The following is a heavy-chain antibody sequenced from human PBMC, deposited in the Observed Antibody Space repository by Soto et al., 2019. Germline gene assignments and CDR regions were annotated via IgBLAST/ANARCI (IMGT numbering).Heavy chain of an antibody. D-gene: IGHD2-8*01. CDR3: TRDVQEPVDCTNGVCRGGFYGGMDF. CDR1: GFTFGDYA. J-gene: IGHJ6*02. V-gene: IGHV3-49*03. Sequence: GGSLRLSCTASGFTFGDYAMSWFRQAPGKGLEWVGFIRSKAYGGNTEYAGYVKGRFTIAKEDSEGIVYLKMNSLKTEYTAVYNCTRDVQEPVDCTNGVCRGGFYGGMDFWGQGTPVTVSS. CDR2: IRSKAYGGNT.